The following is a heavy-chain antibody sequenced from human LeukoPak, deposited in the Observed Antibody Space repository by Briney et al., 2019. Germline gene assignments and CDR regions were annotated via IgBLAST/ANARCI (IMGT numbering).Heavy chain of an antibody. V-gene: IGHV3-21*06. Sequence: GGSLRLSCAASGLTFSSYGMSWVRQAPEKGPEWVSSITSSSSYIYYADSVKGRFTISRDNAKNSLYLQMDSLRVEDTAVYYCARDPYSGSYGPYYYYYMDVWGKGTTVTVSS. CDR2: ITSSSSYI. CDR3: ARDPYSGSYGPYYYYYMDV. CDR1: GLTFSSYG. D-gene: IGHD1-26*01. J-gene: IGHJ6*03.